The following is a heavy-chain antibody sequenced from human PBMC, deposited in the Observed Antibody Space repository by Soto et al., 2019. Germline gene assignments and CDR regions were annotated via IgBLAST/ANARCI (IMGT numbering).Heavy chain of an antibody. CDR1: GGSFSGYY. CDR3: ARGWRGKAAAGIGYYFDY. Sequence: SETLSLTCAVYGGSFSGYYWSWIRQPPGKGLEWIGEINHSGSTNYNPSLKSRVTISVDTSKNQFSLKLSSVTAADTAVYYCARGWRGKAAAGIGYYFDYWGQGTLVTVSS. CDR2: INHSGST. D-gene: IGHD6-13*01. J-gene: IGHJ4*02. V-gene: IGHV4-34*01.